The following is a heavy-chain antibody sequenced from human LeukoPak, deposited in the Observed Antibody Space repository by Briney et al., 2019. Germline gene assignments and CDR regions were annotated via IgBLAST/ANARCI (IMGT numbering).Heavy chain of an antibody. J-gene: IGHJ6*03. V-gene: IGHV3-21*01. CDR1: GFTFSSYT. D-gene: IGHD1-26*01. CDR2: ITSSSSYI. CDR3: ARVLLGATTINYYYYYMDV. Sequence: PGGSLRLSCAASGFTFSSYTINWVRQAPGKGLEWVSSITSSSSYINYADSAKGRFTISRDNAKNPLYLQMNSLRAEDTAVYYCARVLLGATTINYYYYYMDVWGKGTTVTVSS.